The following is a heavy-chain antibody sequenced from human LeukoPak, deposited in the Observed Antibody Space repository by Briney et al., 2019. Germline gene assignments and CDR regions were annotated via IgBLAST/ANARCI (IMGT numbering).Heavy chain of an antibody. Sequence: SETLSVTCTDSGVSISSNYWSWIRQPPGKGLEWIGYIYDGGSTNYNPSIKSRVTISVDTSKNQFSLKLTSVTAADTAVYYCATLRDGYEFDYWGQGTLVTVSS. J-gene: IGHJ4*02. CDR2: IYDGGST. D-gene: IGHD5-24*01. CDR1: GVSISSNY. V-gene: IGHV4-59*01. CDR3: ATLRDGYEFDY.